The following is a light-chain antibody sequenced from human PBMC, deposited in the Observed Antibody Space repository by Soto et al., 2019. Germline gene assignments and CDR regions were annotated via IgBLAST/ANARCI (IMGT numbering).Light chain of an antibody. CDR2: GAS. CDR1: QSVSSN. V-gene: IGKV3-15*01. J-gene: IGKJ1*01. CDR3: QQYNNWPQT. Sequence: EIVMTKSPATLSVSPGERATLSCRASQSVSSNLAWYQQKPGQAPGLLIYGASTRATGIPARFSGSGSGTEFTLTISSLQSEDFAVYYCQQYNNWPQTFGQGTKVEIK.